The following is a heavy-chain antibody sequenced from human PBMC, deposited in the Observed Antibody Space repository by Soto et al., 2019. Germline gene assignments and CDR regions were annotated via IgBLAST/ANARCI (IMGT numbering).Heavy chain of an antibody. J-gene: IGHJ4*02. CDR2: ISYDGSNK. D-gene: IGHD3-22*01. CDR1: GFTFSSYG. Sequence: QVQLVESGGGVVQPGRSLRLSCAASGFTFSSYGMHWVRQAPGKGLEWVAVISYDGSNKYYADSVKGRFTSSRDNSKNTLYLKMNSLIAEDTAVYYCAREGDSSGYVDYWGQGPLVTVSS. CDR3: AREGDSSGYVDY. V-gene: IGHV3-30*03.